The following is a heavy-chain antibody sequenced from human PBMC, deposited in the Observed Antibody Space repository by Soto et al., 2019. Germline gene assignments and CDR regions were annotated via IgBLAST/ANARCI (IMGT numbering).Heavy chain of an antibody. CDR3: AQNIIVNLPDGYEI. CDR1: GYTFNSFD. CDR2: IAPNSGDT. Sequence: ASVKVSCKASGYTFNSFDIRWVRQAPGQGLEWMGWIAPNSGDTNIAQKFQGSVTMTRDTSINTAYMDLNSLRYDETAVYYCAQNIIVNLPDGYEIRGTGKTVTVSS. J-gene: IGHJ6*04. V-gene: IGHV1-2*02. D-gene: IGHD5-18*01.